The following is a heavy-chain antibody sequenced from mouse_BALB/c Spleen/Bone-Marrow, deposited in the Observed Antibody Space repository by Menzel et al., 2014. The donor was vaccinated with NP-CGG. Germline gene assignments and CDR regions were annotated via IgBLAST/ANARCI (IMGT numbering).Heavy chain of an antibody. CDR2: ISSGGSYT. CDR3: TRDAMDY. CDR1: GFTFSSYT. J-gene: IGHJ4*01. V-gene: IGHV5-6-4*01. Sequence: EVKLMESGGGLVKPGGSLKLSCAASGFTFSSYTMSWVRQTPEKRLEWVATISSGGSYTYYPDSVKGRFTISRDNAKNTLHLQMSSLKSEDTAMYYCTRDAMDYWGQGTSVTVSS.